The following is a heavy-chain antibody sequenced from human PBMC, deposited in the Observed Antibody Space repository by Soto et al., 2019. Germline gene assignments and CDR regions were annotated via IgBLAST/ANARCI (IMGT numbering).Heavy chain of an antibody. CDR3: AREVQVTTPVFAH. J-gene: IGHJ4*02. CDR2: IAPKFGKA. CDR1: VGTFSNYA. D-gene: IGHD5-18*01. Sequence: QVQLVQSGAEVKRPGSAVKVACKASVGTFSNYAINWVRQAPGHGLEWMGDIAPKFGKANYAQKFQGRVTMTADDSTSTAYMELSGLTSADTDLYYCAREVQVTTPVFAHWGQGTLVTVSA. V-gene: IGHV1-69*01.